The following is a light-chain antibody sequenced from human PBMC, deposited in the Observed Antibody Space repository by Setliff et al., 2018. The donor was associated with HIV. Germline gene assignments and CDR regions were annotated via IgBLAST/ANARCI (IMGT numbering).Light chain of an antibody. CDR1: SSDVGGYNY. V-gene: IGLV2-14*01. Sequence: QSALTQPASVSGSTGQSITMSCTGTSSDVGGYNYVSWYQQHPGKAPKLIIYEVSNRPSGVSNRFSCSKSGNTASLTISGLQAEDEADYYCSSYTSIYTYVFGTGTKVTVL. CDR3: SSYTSIYTYV. CDR2: EVS. J-gene: IGLJ1*01.